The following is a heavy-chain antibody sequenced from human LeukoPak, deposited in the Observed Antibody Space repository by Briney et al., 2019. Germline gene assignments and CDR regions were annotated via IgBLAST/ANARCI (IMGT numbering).Heavy chain of an antibody. D-gene: IGHD6-13*01. J-gene: IGHJ5*02. Sequence: GGSLRLSCAASGFTFSSYEMNWVRQAPGKGLQWVSYISSSGSTMYYADSVTGRFTISRDNAKNSLYLQMNSLRAEDTAVYYCARGRQQPAWGQGTLVIVSS. V-gene: IGHV3-48*03. CDR1: GFTFSSYE. CDR2: ISSSGSTM. CDR3: ARGRQQPA.